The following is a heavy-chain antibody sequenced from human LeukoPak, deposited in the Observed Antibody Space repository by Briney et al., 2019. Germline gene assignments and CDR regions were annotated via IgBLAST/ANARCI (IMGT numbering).Heavy chain of an antibody. D-gene: IGHD2-21*02. CDR2: INSDGSST. J-gene: IGHJ3*02. V-gene: IGHV3-74*01. CDR3: ARDVIAYCGGDCSPDDAFDI. CDR1: GFTFSSYW. Sequence: GGSLRLSCAASGFTFSSYWMHWVRQAPGKGLVWVSRINSDGSSTSYADPVKGRFTISRDNAKNTLYLQMNSLRAEDTAVYYCARDVIAYCGGDCSPDDAFDIWGQGTMVTVSS.